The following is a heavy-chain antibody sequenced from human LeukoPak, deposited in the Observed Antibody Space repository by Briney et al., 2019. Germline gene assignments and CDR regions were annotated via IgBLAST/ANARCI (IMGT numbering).Heavy chain of an antibody. CDR2: MYYDGSN. Sequence: SETLSLTCTVSSDSVISSSYYWGWIRQPPGKGPEWIGSMYYDGSNYYNPSLKSRVSISLDTSKNQFSLKVTSVTAADTAVYYCVKTQQLVPTVIDSWGQGVLVTVSS. V-gene: IGHV4-39*07. CDR3: VKTQQLVPTVIDS. CDR1: SDSVISSSYY. D-gene: IGHD4-17*01. J-gene: IGHJ4*02.